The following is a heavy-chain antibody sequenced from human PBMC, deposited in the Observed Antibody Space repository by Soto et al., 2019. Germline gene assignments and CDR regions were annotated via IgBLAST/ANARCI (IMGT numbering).Heavy chain of an antibody. J-gene: IGHJ4*02. CDR1: GDSVSSNIAA. CDR2: TYYRSKWYN. CDR3: ARDPWGASNFDY. V-gene: IGHV6-1*01. D-gene: IGHD7-27*01. Sequence: QVQLQQSGPGLVKPSQTLSLTCAISGDSVSSNIAAWSWIRQSPARGLERLGRTYYRSKWYNDYGVSVKSRITVNPDTSRNEFSLQLNSVTPEDTAVYYCARDPWGASNFDYWGQGTPVTVSS.